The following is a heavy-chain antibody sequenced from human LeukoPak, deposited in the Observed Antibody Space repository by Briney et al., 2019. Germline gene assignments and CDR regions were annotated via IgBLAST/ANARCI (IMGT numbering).Heavy chain of an antibody. Sequence: RTSETLSLTCAVYGGSFSGYYWSWIRQPPGKGLEWIGEINHSGSTNYNPSLKSRVTISVDTSKNQFSLKLSSVTAADTAVYYCASSPYCSSTSCYHPGYYYYMDVWGRGTTVTVSS. V-gene: IGHV4-34*01. CDR3: ASSPYCSSTSCYHPGYYYYMDV. D-gene: IGHD2-2*01. CDR2: INHSGST. J-gene: IGHJ6*03. CDR1: GGSFSGYY.